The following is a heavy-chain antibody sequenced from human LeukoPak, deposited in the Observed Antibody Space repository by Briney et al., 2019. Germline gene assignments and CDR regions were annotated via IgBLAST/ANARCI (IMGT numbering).Heavy chain of an antibody. D-gene: IGHD2-8*01. Sequence: HPGGSLRLSCAASGFTFSSYGMNWVRQAPGKGLEWMAAISYDGSNQFYADSVRGRFTISRDNSKNTLYLQMSSLRGENTAVYYCAKGQGLYAPLRNYGMDVWGQGTTVTVSS. CDR1: GFTFSSYG. CDR3: AKGQGLYAPLRNYGMDV. J-gene: IGHJ6*02. CDR2: ISYDGSNQ. V-gene: IGHV3-30*18.